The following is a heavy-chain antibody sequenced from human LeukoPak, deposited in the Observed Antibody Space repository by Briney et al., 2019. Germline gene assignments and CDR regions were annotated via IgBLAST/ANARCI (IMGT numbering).Heavy chain of an antibody. J-gene: IGHJ6*02. CDR2: ISGSGGST. Sequence: PGGSLRLSCAASGFTFSSYAMSWVRQAPGKGLEWVSAISGSGGSTYYADSVKGRFTISRDNSKNTLYLQMNSLRAEDTAVYYCAKASFSGSNYYYYGMDVWGQGTTVTVSS. V-gene: IGHV3-23*01. CDR3: AKASFSGSNYYYYGMDV. D-gene: IGHD3-10*01. CDR1: GFTFSSYA.